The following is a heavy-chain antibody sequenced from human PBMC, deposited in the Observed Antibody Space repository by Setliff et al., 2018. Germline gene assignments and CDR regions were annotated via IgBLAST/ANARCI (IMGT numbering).Heavy chain of an antibody. Sequence: SETLSLTCTVSDGSISTYYWSWIRQPPGKRLEWIGFIHLSGSTHYNPSLKSRVTISVDTSKNQFSLKLSSVTAADTAVYYCARRSPAYYSDSSGYFYDTSPYMDVWGKGTTVTVSS. CDR1: DGSISTYY. CDR3: ARRSPAYYSDSSGYFYDTSPYMDV. CDR2: IHLSGST. D-gene: IGHD3-22*01. J-gene: IGHJ6*03. V-gene: IGHV4-59*08.